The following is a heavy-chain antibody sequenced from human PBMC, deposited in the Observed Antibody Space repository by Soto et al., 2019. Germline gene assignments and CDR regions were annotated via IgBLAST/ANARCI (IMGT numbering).Heavy chain of an antibody. CDR3: AREEGAVAGTFYFDY. J-gene: IGHJ4*02. CDR2: ISGSGGST. D-gene: IGHD6-19*01. Sequence: GSLRLSCAASGFTFSSYAMSWVRQAPGKGLEWVSAISGSGGSTYYADSVKGRFTISKDNSKNTLYLQMNSLRAEDTAVYYCAREEGAVAGTFYFDYWGQGTLVTVSS. CDR1: GFTFSSYA. V-gene: IGHV3-23*01.